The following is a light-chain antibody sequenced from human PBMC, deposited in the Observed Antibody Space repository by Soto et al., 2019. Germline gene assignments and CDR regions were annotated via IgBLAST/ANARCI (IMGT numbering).Light chain of an antibody. V-gene: IGKV4-1*01. Sequence: DIVMTQSPDSLAVSLAEGATTNCKSGRRVFYSSNNKNYLAWYQQKPGQPPKLLIYWASTRESGVPDRFSGSGSGTDFTLTISSLQAEDVAVYYCQQYYSTPPTFGGGTKVEIK. J-gene: IGKJ4*01. CDR2: WAS. CDR3: QQYYSTPPT. CDR1: RRVFYSSNNKNY.